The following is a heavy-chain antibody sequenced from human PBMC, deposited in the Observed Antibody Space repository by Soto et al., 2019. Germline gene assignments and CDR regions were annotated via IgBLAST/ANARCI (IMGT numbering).Heavy chain of an antibody. V-gene: IGHV3-20*04. CDR2: IYWDGGRT. CDR3: ARIAVTGRGDFDY. CDR1: GFTFDDFG. Sequence: EVQLAESGGGVVRPGGSLRLSCAASGFTFDDFGMSWVRQVPGKGLEWVSGIYWDGGRTGHADSVRGRFTISRDNAKNSMFLQMNSLRVEDSALYYCARIAVTGRGDFDYWGQGTLVTVSS. J-gene: IGHJ4*02. D-gene: IGHD6-19*01.